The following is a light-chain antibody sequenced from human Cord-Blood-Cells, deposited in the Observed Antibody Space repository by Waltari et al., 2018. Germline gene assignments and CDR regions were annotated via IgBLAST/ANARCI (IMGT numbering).Light chain of an antibody. J-gene: IGKJ5*01. Sequence: DIVMTQSPLSLPVTPGEPASIPCRSSQSHLHSNGYNYLDWYLQKPGQSPQLLIYLGSNRASGVPDRFSGSGSGTDFTLKISRVEAEDVGVYYCMQALQTPITFGQGTRLEIK. V-gene: IGKV2-28*01. CDR3: MQALQTPIT. CDR1: QSHLHSNGYNY. CDR2: LGS.